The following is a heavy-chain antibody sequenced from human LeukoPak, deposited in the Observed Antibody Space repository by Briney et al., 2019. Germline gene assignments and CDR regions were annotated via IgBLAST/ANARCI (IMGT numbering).Heavy chain of an antibody. V-gene: IGHV4-4*02. J-gene: IGHJ4*02. CDR3: ARLPRGYYYDSSGYY. CDR1: GGSISSSNW. Sequence: SETLSLTCAVSGGSISSSNWWSWVRQPPGKGLEWIGEIYHSGSTNYNPSLKSRVTISVDKSKNQFSLKLSSVTAADTAVYYRARLPRGYYYDSSGYYWGQGTLVTVSS. CDR2: IYHSGST. D-gene: IGHD3-22*01.